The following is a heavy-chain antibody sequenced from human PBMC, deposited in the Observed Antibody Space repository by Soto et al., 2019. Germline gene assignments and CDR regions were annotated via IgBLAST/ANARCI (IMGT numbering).Heavy chain of an antibody. CDR3: AREDSIIIPAVSDF. CDR2: ISKSDYT. D-gene: IGHD2-2*01. CDR1: GFAFNNYG. J-gene: IGHJ4*02. Sequence: GGSLRLSCTVSGFAFNNYGINWVRLAPGKGLEWVSSISKSDYTYYSDSVKGRFTISRDNAKNSVSLQMNTLRVEDTAVYYCAREDSIIIPAVSDFWGQGTLVTVSS. V-gene: IGHV3-21*01.